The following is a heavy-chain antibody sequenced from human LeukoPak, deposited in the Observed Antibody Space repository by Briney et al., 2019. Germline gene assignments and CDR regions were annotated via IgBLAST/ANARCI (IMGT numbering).Heavy chain of an antibody. CDR2: IIPIFGTA. CDR1: GGTFSSYA. Sequence: SVKVSCKASGGTFSSYAISWVRQAPGQGLEWMGGIIPIFGTANYAQKFQGRVTITADESTSTAYMELSSLRSEDTAVYYCASTTTQAPYYYYYYMGVWGKGTTVTVSS. J-gene: IGHJ6*03. CDR3: ASTTTQAPYYYYYYMGV. V-gene: IGHV1-69*13. D-gene: IGHD4-11*01.